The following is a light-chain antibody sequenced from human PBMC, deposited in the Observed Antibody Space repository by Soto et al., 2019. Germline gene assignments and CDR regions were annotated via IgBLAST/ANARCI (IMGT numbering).Light chain of an antibody. CDR1: QGISSY. V-gene: IGKV1-8*01. J-gene: IGKJ1*01. CDR2: AAS. CDR3: QHYNSFPT. Sequence: AIQNTQPPSSLSASAGERVTITCRASQGISSYLAWYQQKPGKAPKLLIYAASTLQSGVPSRFSGSGSGTDFTLTISCLQSEDFATYYCQHYNSFPTFGQVTKV.